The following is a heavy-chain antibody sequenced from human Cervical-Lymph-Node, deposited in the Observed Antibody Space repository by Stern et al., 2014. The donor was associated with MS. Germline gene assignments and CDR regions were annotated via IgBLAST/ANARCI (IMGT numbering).Heavy chain of an antibody. J-gene: IGHJ4*02. CDR1: GYKFSIYW. Sequence: MQLVQSGAELIRPGESLKISCKGSGYKFSIYWIAWVRQMPGKGLEWMGIIYPGDSETRYSPSSQAQVTMSADKSTSTAYLQWSSLNASDTAMYFCARQTTAWASDVWGQGTLVTVSS. CDR3: ARQTTAWASDV. D-gene: IGHD1-14*01. V-gene: IGHV5-51*01. CDR2: IYPGDSET.